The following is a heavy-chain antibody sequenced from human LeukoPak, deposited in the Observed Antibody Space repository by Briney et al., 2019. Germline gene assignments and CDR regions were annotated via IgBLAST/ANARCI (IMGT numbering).Heavy chain of an antibody. J-gene: IGHJ4*02. V-gene: IGHV3-30*18. CDR3: AKTDNPYGDYVVGY. D-gene: IGHD4-17*01. Sequence: PGGSLRLSCAASGFTFSSYAMHWVRQAPGKGLEWVAVISYDGSNKYYADSVKGRFTISRDNSKNTLYLQMNSLRAEDTAVYYCAKTDNPYGDYVVGYWGQGTLVTVSS. CDR1: GFTFSSYA. CDR2: ISYDGSNK.